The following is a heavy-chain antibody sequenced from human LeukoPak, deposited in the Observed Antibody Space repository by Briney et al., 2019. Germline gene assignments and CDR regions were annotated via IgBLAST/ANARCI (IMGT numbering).Heavy chain of an antibody. Sequence: GGSLRLSCAASGFTFTNHWMHWVRHAPGKGLVWVSRIRADGGETNHADSVKGRFTTSRDNAKSILYLQMNSLGAEDTAVYYCGRNGGLGSGNIDYWGQGVMVTVSS. J-gene: IGHJ4*02. CDR3: GRNGGLGSGNIDY. CDR2: IRADGGET. D-gene: IGHD3-10*01. V-gene: IGHV3-74*01. CDR1: GFTFTNHW.